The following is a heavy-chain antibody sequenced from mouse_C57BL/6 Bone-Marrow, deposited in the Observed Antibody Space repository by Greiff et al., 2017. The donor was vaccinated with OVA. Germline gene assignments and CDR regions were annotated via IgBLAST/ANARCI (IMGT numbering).Heavy chain of an antibody. J-gene: IGHJ1*03. D-gene: IGHD2-1*01. Sequence: VQLQQSGTVLARPGASVKMSCKTSGYTFTSYWMHWVKQRPGQGLEWLGAIYPGNSDTSYNQKFKGKAKLTAVTSARTAYMELSSLTTEDSAGYYCKGDGNYVSYWYFDVWGTGTTVTVSS. CDR1: GYTFTSYW. V-gene: IGHV1-5*01. CDR2: IYPGNSDT. CDR3: KGDGNYVSYWYFDV.